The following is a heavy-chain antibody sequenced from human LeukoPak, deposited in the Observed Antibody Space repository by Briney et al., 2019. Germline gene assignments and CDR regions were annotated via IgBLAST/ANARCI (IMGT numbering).Heavy chain of an antibody. V-gene: IGHV3-23*01. CDR1: EFTFSSYA. CDR3: AIHSSSWYEGYFDY. D-gene: IGHD6-13*01. Sequence: PGGSLRPSCAGSEFTFSSYAMSWVRQAPGKGLEWVSGISGSGGSTYYAESVKGRFTISRDNSRNTLYVQMNSLRAEDTAVYYCAIHSSSWYEGYFDYWGQGTLVTVSS. J-gene: IGHJ4*02. CDR2: ISGSGGST.